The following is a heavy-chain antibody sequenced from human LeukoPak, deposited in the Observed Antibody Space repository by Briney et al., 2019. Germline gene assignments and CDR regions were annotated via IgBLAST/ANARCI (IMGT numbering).Heavy chain of an antibody. CDR2: IFYRGST. CDR1: GGSVSSGDYY. J-gene: IGHJ4*02. V-gene: IGHV4-30-4*01. Sequence: PSETLSLTCTVSGGSVSSGDYYWSWIRQSPGKGLEYLGYIFYRGSTYYNPSLKSRVTISVDTSKNQFSLKLSSVTSADTAVYYCAREVRPTVTSHFDYWGQGTLVTVSS. D-gene: IGHD4-17*01. CDR3: AREVRPTVTSHFDY.